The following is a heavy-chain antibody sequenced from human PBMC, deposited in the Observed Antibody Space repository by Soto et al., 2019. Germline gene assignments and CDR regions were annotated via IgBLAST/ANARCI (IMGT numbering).Heavy chain of an antibody. Sequence: EVQLLESGGGLVQPGGSLRLSCAASGFTFRSYAMSWVRQAPGKGLEWVSAISDSGGSTYYANSVKGRFTISRDHSKNTLYLQMNSLRAEDTAVYYCANGGNPNGYFDLWGRGTLVTVSS. CDR2: ISDSGGST. CDR1: GFTFRSYA. D-gene: IGHD2-15*01. V-gene: IGHV3-23*01. J-gene: IGHJ2*01. CDR3: ANGGNPNGYFDL.